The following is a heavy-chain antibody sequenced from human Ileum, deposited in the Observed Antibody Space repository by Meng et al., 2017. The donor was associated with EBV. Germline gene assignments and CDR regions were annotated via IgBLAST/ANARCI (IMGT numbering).Heavy chain of an antibody. CDR1: GYTFTSYG. J-gene: IGHJ4*02. V-gene: IGHV1-18*01. D-gene: IGHD3-16*01. Sequence: VGRVQVGDEGKKPGDSANVACKASGYTFTSYGISWVRQAPGQGLEWMGWISAYNGNTNYAQKLQGRVTMTTDTSTSTAYMELRSLRSDDTAVYYCARAPPPNIRLGFDYWGQGTLVTVSS. CDR2: ISAYNGNT. CDR3: ARAPPPNIRLGFDY.